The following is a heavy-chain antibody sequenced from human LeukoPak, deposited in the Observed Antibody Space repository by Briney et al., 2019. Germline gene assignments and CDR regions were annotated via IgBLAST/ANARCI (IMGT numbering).Heavy chain of an antibody. CDR1: GFTFSSYS. CDR3: ARDLRVFWIWFDP. D-gene: IGHD3-3*01. J-gene: IGHJ5*01. CDR2: ISSSSSYI. Sequence: PGGSLRLSCAASGFTFSSYSMNWVRQAPGKGLEWVSSISSSSSYIYYADSVKGRFTISRDNAKNSLYLQMNSLRAEDTAVYYCARDLRVFWIWFDPWGQGTLVTVSS. V-gene: IGHV3-21*01.